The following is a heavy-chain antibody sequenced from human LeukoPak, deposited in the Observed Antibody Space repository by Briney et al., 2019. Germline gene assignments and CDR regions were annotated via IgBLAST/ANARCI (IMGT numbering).Heavy chain of an antibody. CDR3: AREGSMVRGVLDY. V-gene: IGHV4-59*12. J-gene: IGHJ4*02. D-gene: IGHD3-10*01. CDR2: IYYSGST. Sequence: SETLPLTCTVSGGSISSYYWSWIRQPPGKGLEWIGYIYYSGSTNYNPSLKSRVTISVDTSKNQFSLKLSSVTAADTAVYYCAREGSMVRGVLDYWGQGTLVTVSS. CDR1: GGSISSYY.